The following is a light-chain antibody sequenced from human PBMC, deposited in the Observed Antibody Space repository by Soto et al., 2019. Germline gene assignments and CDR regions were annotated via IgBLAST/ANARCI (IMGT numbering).Light chain of an antibody. V-gene: IGLV2-18*02. CDR2: EAS. CDR3: CSYAGNSNVV. J-gene: IGLJ2*01. CDR1: STDFVSYNR. Sequence: QSVLTQPPSVSGSPGQSVTISCTGTSTDFVSYNRVSWYQQPPGTAPKLIIYEASNRPSGVPDRFSGSKSGNTASLTISGLQAEDEGDYYCCSYAGNSNVVFGGGTKLTVL.